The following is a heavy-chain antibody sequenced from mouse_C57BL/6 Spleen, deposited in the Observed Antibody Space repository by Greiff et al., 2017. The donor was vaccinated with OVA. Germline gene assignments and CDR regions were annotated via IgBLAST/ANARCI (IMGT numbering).Heavy chain of an antibody. CDR2: IYPGDGDT. CDR3: ARRAYYSNYAWFAY. Sequence: QVQLQQSGPELVKPGASVKISCKASGYAFSSSWMNWVKQRPGKGLEWIGRIYPGDGDTNYNGKFKGKATLTADKSSSTAYMQLSSLTSEDSAVDVCARRAYYSNYAWFAYWGQGTLVTVSA. D-gene: IGHD2-5*01. CDR1: GYAFSSSW. V-gene: IGHV1-82*01. J-gene: IGHJ3*01.